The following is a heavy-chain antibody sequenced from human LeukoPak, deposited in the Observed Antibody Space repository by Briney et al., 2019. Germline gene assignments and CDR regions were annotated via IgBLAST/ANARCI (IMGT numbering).Heavy chain of an antibody. D-gene: IGHD2-15*01. CDR2: INPNSGGT. V-gene: IGHV1-2*02. CDR1: GYTFTGYY. CDR3: ARDGDIVVVVAATKRGWFDP. Sequence: ASVKVSCKASGYTFTGYYMHWVRQAPGQGLEWMGWINPNSGGTNYAQKFQGGVTMTRDTSISTAYMELSRLRSDDTAVYYCARDGDIVVVVAATKRGWFDPWGQGTLVTVSS. J-gene: IGHJ5*02.